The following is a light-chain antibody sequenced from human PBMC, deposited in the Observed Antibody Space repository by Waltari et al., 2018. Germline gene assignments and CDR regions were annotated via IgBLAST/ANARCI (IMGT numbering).Light chain of an antibody. CDR1: RTDVGSYSR. V-gene: IGLV2-18*02. J-gene: IGLJ3*02. Sequence: QSALTQPPSVSGSPGQSVTISCTGTRTDVGSYSRVPWYQQPPGSAPKVIFYEVKKRPSGVPDRFSGSKSGNTASLTISGLQPEDEADYYCSSYTSSTTLVFGGGTSLTVL. CDR2: EVK. CDR3: SSYTSSTTLV.